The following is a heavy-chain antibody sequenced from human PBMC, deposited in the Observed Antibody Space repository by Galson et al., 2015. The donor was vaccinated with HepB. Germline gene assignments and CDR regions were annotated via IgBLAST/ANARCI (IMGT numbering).Heavy chain of an antibody. V-gene: IGHV3-48*01. D-gene: IGHD1-26*01. CDR2: ISSSGRIT. CDR3: ARDERVGSGRDYYSYYYMDV. CDR1: GFTFSSYN. J-gene: IGHJ6*03. Sequence: SLRLSCAASGFTFSSYNMNWVRQAPGKGLEWVPYISSSGRITYYADSVKGRFTISRDNAKNSLYLQMNSLRAEDTAVYYCARDERVGSGRDYYSYYYMDVWGKGTTVTVSS.